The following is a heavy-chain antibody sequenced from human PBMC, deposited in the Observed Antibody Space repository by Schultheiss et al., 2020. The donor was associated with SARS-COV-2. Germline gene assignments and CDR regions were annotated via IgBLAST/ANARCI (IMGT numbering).Heavy chain of an antibody. Sequence: SETLSLTCTVSGGSISSYYWSWIRQPPGKGLEWIGYIYYSGSTNYNPSLKSRVTISVDTSKNQFSLKLSSVTAADTAVYYCARDLAGYYDSSGYPVDWGQGTLVTVSS. V-gene: IGHV4-59*12. CDR1: GGSISSYY. D-gene: IGHD3-22*01. CDR2: IYYSGST. J-gene: IGHJ4*02. CDR3: ARDLAGYYDSSGYPVD.